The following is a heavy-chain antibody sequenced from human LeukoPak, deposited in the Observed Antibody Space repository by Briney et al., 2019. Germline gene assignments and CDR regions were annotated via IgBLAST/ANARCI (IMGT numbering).Heavy chain of an antibody. CDR2: ISAYNGNT. CDR1: GYTFTSYG. D-gene: IGHD2-21*02. J-gene: IGHJ4*02. CDR3: ARSSVVTAMVHLDY. V-gene: IGHV1-18*01. Sequence: ASVKVSCKASGYTFTSYGISWVRQAPGQGLEWMGWISAYNGNTNYAQKLQGRVTITTDTSTSTAYMELRSLRSEDTGVYYCARSSVVTAMVHLDYWGQGTLVTVSS.